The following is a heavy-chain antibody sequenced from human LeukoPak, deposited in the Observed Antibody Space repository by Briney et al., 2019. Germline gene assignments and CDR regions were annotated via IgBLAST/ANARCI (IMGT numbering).Heavy chain of an antibody. V-gene: IGHV3-64*01. D-gene: IGHD3-22*01. CDR2: ISSNGDST. CDR3: ARVGDSSYFDC. J-gene: IGHJ4*02. Sequence: GGSLRLSCAASGFTFSSYAMHWVRQAPGKGLEYVSAISSNGDSTYYANSVVGRFTISRDNSKNTLYLQMGSLRVEDMAVYYCARVGDSSYFDCWGQGTLVTVSS. CDR1: GFTFSSYA.